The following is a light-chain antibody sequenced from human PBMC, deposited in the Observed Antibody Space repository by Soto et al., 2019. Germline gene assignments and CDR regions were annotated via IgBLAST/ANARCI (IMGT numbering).Light chain of an antibody. CDR3: QQYGSSPTT. V-gene: IGKV3-20*01. Sequence: ENVLKMSPGTLSLSPGERATLSCRASQSVFNNHIGWYQQKPGQAPRRLIFGASFRATGIPDRFSGSGSGTDFTLTISRLEPEDFAVYYCQQYGSSPTTFGQGTNVDIK. CDR1: QSVFNNH. CDR2: GAS. J-gene: IGKJ1*01.